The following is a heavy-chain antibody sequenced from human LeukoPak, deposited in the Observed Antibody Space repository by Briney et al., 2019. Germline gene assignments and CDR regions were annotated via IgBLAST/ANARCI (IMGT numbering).Heavy chain of an antibody. Sequence: GSGPTLVNPTQTLTPTCSLSGVSLSTSGVGVGWIRQPPGKALEWLALIYWDDDSRYSPSLESRLTIAKDMSKNQVVLTMTNMDSVDTATYYCAHSQVYSRGSFHDAYDIWGLGTLVTVSS. V-gene: IGHV2-5*02. J-gene: IGHJ3*02. CDR1: GVSLSTSGVG. D-gene: IGHD5-18*01. CDR2: IYWDDDS. CDR3: AHSQVYSRGSFHDAYDI.